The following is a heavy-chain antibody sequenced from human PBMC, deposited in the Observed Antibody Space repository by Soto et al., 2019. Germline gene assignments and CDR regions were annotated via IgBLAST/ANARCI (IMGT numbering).Heavy chain of an antibody. CDR1: GFTFSSYA. D-gene: IGHD2-15*01. J-gene: IGHJ4*02. V-gene: IGHV3-30-3*01. CDR3: ARGLEVVVAATPFDY. CDR2: ISYDGSNK. Sequence: QVQLVESGGGVVQPGRSLRLSCAASGFTFSSYAMHWVRQAPGKGLEWVAVISYDGSNKYYADSVKGRFTISRDNSKNTLYLQMNSLRAEDTAVYYGARGLEVVVAATPFDYWGQGTLVTVSS.